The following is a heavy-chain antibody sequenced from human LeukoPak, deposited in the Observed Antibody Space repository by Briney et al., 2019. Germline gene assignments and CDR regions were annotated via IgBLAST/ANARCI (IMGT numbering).Heavy chain of an antibody. CDR2: IIPIFGTA. Sequence: SVKVSCKASGGTFSSYAISWVRQAPGQGLEWMGRIIPIFGTANYAQKFQGRVTVTTDESTSTAYMELSSLRSEDTAVYYCARDRYYDSSGYYYVTPSVFDYWGQGTLVTVSS. D-gene: IGHD3-22*01. J-gene: IGHJ4*02. CDR3: ARDRYYDSSGYYYVTPSVFDY. CDR1: GGTFSSYA. V-gene: IGHV1-69*05.